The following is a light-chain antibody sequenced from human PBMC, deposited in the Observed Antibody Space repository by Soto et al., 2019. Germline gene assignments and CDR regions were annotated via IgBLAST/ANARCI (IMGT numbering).Light chain of an antibody. CDR3: QQVKGLPLT. J-gene: IGKJ4*01. CDR2: AAS. CDR1: QDITTW. V-gene: IGKV1-12*01. Sequence: DTQMAQSPSSVSAFFGDRVAVTCRASQDITTWLAWYQKKPGEAPRLLIYAASSLYSGVPTRFSGSGTGTEFTLTISNLQPEDSAIYYCQQVKGLPLTFGGGTKVDIK.